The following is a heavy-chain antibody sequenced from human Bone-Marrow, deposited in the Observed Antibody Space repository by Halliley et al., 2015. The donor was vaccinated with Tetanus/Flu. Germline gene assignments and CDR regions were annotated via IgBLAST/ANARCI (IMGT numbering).Heavy chain of an antibody. Sequence: TLSLTCIVSSGSISSPSYYWGWIRQPPGKGLEWVGTIYYSGNTYYNPSLKSRVAISVDTSKNQFSLELNSVTASDTAVYFCARHEAGPPYGDYKGVFGHINWFAAWGQGTLVTVSS. CDR2: IYYSGNT. J-gene: IGHJ5*02. D-gene: IGHD4-17*01. CDR3: ARHEAGPPYGDYKGVFGHINWFAA. V-gene: IGHV4-39*01. CDR1: SGSISSPSYY.